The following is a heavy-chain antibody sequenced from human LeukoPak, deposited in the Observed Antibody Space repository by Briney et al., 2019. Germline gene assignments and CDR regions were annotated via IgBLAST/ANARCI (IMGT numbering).Heavy chain of an antibody. J-gene: IGHJ4*02. D-gene: IGHD2-15*01. V-gene: IGHV4-34*01. Sequence: SETLSLTCAVYGGSFSGYYWSWIRQSPGKGLEWIGEINHSGSTNYNPSLKSRVTISVDTSKNQFSLKLSSVTAADTAVYYCARARSGGSPVYWGQGTLVTVSS. CDR3: ARARSGGSPVY. CDR1: GGSFSGYY. CDR2: INHSGST.